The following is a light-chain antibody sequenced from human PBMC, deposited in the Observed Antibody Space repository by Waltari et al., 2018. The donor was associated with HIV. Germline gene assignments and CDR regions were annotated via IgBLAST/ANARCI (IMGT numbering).Light chain of an antibody. J-gene: IGKJ4*01. Sequence: ETVMTQSPATLSVSLGERATLSCRASQSVSSNLACYQQEPGQAPRRLIYGGSTRATGSPARFSGSGSGTEFIPTISSLQAEDFAVEYCQQYDNWPPLTFGGGTKVEIK. CDR3: QQYDNWPPLT. V-gene: IGKV3-15*01. CDR2: GGS. CDR1: QSVSSN.